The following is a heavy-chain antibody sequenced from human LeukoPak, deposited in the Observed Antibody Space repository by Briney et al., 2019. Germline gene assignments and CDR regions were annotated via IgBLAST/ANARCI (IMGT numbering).Heavy chain of an antibody. D-gene: IGHD3-22*01. Sequence: GSLRLSCAASGFTFSSYAMSWVRQPPGKGLEWIGSIYYSGSTYYNTALKSRVTMSVDTSNNQFSLKLSSVTAADTAVYYCARITYYYDSPPDWGQGTLVTVSS. CDR3: ARITYYYDSPPD. CDR2: IYYSGST. CDR1: GFTFSSYA. V-gene: IGHV4-39*01. J-gene: IGHJ4*02.